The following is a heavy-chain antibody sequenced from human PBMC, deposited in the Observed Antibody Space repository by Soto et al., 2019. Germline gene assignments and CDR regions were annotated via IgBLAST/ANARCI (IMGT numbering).Heavy chain of an antibody. CDR3: ARDIYEMANHYGMEV. CDR1: GFTFSSYA. V-gene: IGHV3-30-3*01. J-gene: IGHJ6*02. D-gene: IGHD5-12*01. CDR2: ISYDGSNK. Sequence: GGSLILSCAASGFTFSSYAMHWVRQGPGKGLEWVAVISYDGSNKYYADSVKGRFTISRDNSKNTLYLQMNSLRAEDTAVYYCARDIYEMANHYGMEVWGQGTAVTVS.